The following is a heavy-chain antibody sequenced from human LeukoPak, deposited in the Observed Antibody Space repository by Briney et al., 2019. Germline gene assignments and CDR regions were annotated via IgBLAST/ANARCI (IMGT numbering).Heavy chain of an antibody. D-gene: IGHD3-22*01. CDR3: VRDDDRPDNGLDY. CDR1: GFTFSKYD. J-gene: IGHJ4*02. Sequence: GGSLRLSCAASGFTFSKYDMYWIRQAPGKGLECVSVISRDGTTYYADSVKGRFTISRDNSQNTLSLQMNSLKAEDTAVYYCVRDDDRPDNGLDYWGQGTLVTVSS. CDR2: ISRDGTT. V-gene: IGHV3-23*01.